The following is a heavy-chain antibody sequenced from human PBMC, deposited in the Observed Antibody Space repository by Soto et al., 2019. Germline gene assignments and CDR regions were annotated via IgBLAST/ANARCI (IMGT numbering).Heavy chain of an antibody. V-gene: IGHV3-74*03. Sequence: GSLRLSCAASGFTFTTYWMHWVRQAPGKGLVWVSRISRDGIGTTYAESVKGRSTISRDNTKNTLYLQMNSLRVEDTAVYYCGPLGNFGVVMGHWGQGTLVTVSS. CDR2: ISRDGIGT. CDR3: GPLGNFGVVMGH. CDR1: GFTFTTYW. J-gene: IGHJ4*02. D-gene: IGHD3-3*01.